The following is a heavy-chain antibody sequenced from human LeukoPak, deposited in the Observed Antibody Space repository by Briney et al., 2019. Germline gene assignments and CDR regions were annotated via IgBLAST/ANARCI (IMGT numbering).Heavy chain of an antibody. Sequence: SETLSLTCTLSGVSITTYYWSWIRQPPGKGLEWIGFISYSGTTSYSPSLKSRVTMSVDAPKNQFSLKLSSVTAADTAVYYCATSYPSGSYGNLDSSGQGKLVSVSS. D-gene: IGHD3-10*01. J-gene: IGHJ4*02. CDR1: GVSITTYY. CDR3: ATSYPSGSYGNLDS. V-gene: IGHV4-59*01. CDR2: ISYSGTT.